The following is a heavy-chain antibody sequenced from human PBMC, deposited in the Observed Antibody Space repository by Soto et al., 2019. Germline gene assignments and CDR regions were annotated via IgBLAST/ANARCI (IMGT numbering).Heavy chain of an antibody. J-gene: IGHJ4*02. CDR3: ARWDHTAVVREV. V-gene: IGHV4-31*03. D-gene: IGHD5-18*01. CDR2: IYYSGST. Sequence: QVQLQESGPGLVKPSQTLSLTCTVSGGSISSGGYYWSWIRQHPGKGLEWIGYIYYSGSTYYNPSLKSRGTIAVGTSKNQFALELSSVTAADTAVYCCARWDHTAVVREVWGQGTLVTVSS. CDR1: GGSISSGGYY.